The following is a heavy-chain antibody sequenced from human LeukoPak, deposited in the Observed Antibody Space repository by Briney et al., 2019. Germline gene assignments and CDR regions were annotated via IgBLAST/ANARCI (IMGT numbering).Heavy chain of an antibody. D-gene: IGHD2-2*01. CDR2: IKQDGSEK. CDR1: GFTFSTYW. J-gene: IGHJ4*02. Sequence: GGSLRLSCAASGFTFSTYWISWVRQAPGKGLEWVANIKQDGSEKYYVDSVKGRFTISRDNAKNSLYLQMNSLRAEDTAVYYCAGDGVGYCDNTGCYFEGVRYDEWGQGTLVTVSS. V-gene: IGHV3-7*01. CDR3: AGDGVGYCDNTGCYFEGVRYDE.